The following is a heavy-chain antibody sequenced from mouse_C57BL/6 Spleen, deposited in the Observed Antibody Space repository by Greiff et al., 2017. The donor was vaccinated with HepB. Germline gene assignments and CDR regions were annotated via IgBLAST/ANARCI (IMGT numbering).Heavy chain of an antibody. D-gene: IGHD4-1*01. V-gene: IGHV3-6*01. CDR2: ISYDGSN. CDR3: ARRSLGLGAMDY. J-gene: IGHJ4*01. CDR1: GYSITSGYY. Sequence: EVKLQESGPGLVKPSQSLSLTCSVTGYSITSGYYWNWIRQFPGNKLEWMGYISYDGSNNYNPSLKNRISITRDTSKNQFFLKLNSVTTEDTATYYCARRSLGLGAMDYWGQGTSVTVSS.